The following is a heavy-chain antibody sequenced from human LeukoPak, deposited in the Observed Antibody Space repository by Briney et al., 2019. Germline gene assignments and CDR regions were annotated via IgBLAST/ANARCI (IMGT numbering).Heavy chain of an antibody. CDR2: ISYDGSNK. J-gene: IGHJ6*02. D-gene: IGHD2-15*01. CDR1: GFTFSSYA. CDR3: AREYCSGGSCFNYYYYYGMDV. V-gene: IGHV3-30-3*01. Sequence: GGSLRLSCAASGFTFSSYAMHWVRQAPGKGLEWVAVISYDGSNKYYADSVKGRFTISRDNSKNTLYLQMNSLRAEDTAVYYCAREYCSGGSCFNYYYYYGMDVWGQGTTVTVS.